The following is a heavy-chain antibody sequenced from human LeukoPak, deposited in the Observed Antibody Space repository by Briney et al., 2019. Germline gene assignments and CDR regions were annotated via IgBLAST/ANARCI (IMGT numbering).Heavy chain of an antibody. J-gene: IGHJ4*02. CDR1: GFTFSSYA. V-gene: IGHV3-30*04. CDR2: ISYDGSNK. D-gene: IGHD6-13*01. CDR3: ARSSSSWYGVSRLKYYFDY. Sequence: GGSLRLSCAASGFTFSSYAMHWVRQAPGKGLEWVAVISYDGSNKYYADSVEGRFTISRDNSKNTLYLQMNSLRAEDTAVYYCARSSSSWYGVSRLKYYFDYWGQGTLVTVSS.